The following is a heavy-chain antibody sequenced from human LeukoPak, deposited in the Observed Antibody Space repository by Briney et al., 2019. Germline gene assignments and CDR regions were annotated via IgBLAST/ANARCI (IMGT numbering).Heavy chain of an antibody. CDR3: AKFTSVGFWSGSYYMDV. CDR2: ISGSGGST. J-gene: IGHJ6*03. CDR1: GFTFSNYA. V-gene: IGHV3-23*01. D-gene: IGHD3-3*01. Sequence: GGSLRLSCVASGFTFSNYAMSWVRQAPGKGLEWVSGISGSGGSTYHADSVKGRFTVSRDNSKNTLYLQINSLRVEDTAVYYCAKFTSVGFWSGSYYMDVWGKGTTVTVSS.